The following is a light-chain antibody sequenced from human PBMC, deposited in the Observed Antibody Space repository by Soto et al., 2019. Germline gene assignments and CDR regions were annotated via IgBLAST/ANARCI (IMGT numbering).Light chain of an antibody. CDR1: SSDVGGYNY. CDR2: DVS. J-gene: IGLJ1*01. CDR3: SSYTTSNTRQIV. Sequence: QLVLTQPASVSGSPGQSITISCTGTSSDVGGYNYVSWYQHHPGKAPKLIIYDVSNRPPGVSIRFSGSKSDNTASLTISGLQPEDEADYHCSSYTTSNTRQIVFGTGTKLTVL. V-gene: IGLV2-14*03.